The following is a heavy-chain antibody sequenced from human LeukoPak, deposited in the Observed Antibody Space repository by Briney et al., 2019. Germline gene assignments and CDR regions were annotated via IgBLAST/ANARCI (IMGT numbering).Heavy chain of an antibody. Sequence: GGSLRLSCAAFGFPLSTYWMHWVRQAPGKGLVWVSRISADGRSTTYADSVKGRFTISRDNAKNTLHLQMNSLRDEDTAMYYCATGQTDSRYYFDYWGQGTLVTVSS. V-gene: IGHV3-74*01. J-gene: IGHJ4*02. CDR1: GFPLSTYW. D-gene: IGHD5-18*01. CDR3: ATGQTDSRYYFDY. CDR2: ISADGRST.